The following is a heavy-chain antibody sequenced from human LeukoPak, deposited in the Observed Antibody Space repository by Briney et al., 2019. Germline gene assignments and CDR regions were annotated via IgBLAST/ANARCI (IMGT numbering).Heavy chain of an antibody. CDR2: IIPIFGTA. CDR3: AKAGHYDFVWGSYPYFDC. J-gene: IGHJ4*02. D-gene: IGHD3-16*02. Sequence: SVKVSCKASGGTFSSYAISWVRQAPGQGLEWMGGIIPIFGTANYAQKFQGRVTITADESTSTAYMELSSLRSEDTAVYYCAKAGHYDFVWGSYPYFDCWGQGTLVTVSS. CDR1: GGTFSSYA. V-gene: IGHV1-69*13.